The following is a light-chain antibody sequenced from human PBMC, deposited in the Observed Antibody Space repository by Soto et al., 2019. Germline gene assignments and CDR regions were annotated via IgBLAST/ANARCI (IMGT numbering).Light chain of an antibody. Sequence: DIQMTQAPSTLSASVGDRVTITCGASQSIGTSLAWYQQKPGKAPKLLIFDASSLERGVPSRFSGSGSGKELTLTTRSLQPDDFSTYYCKQYNGYYRTFAQGTKGDIX. J-gene: IGKJ1*01. CDR1: QSIGTS. V-gene: IGKV1-5*01. CDR2: DAS. CDR3: KQYNGYYRT.